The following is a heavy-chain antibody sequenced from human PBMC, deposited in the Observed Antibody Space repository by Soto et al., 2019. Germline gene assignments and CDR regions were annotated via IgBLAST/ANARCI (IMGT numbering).Heavy chain of an antibody. Sequence: QVQLQESGPGLVKPSETLSLTCTVSGGSVNSGSYYWNWIRQPPGKGLEWLGYVFYSGNSNYKPSVRSRVAISVDTSKHQFFLRLSSVTAADTAVYYCVRSYTLMVAALGEWGQGTLVTVSS. D-gene: IGHD3-16*01. CDR2: VFYSGNS. CDR3: VRSYTLMVAALGE. CDR1: GGSVNSGSYY. V-gene: IGHV4-61*01. J-gene: IGHJ1*01.